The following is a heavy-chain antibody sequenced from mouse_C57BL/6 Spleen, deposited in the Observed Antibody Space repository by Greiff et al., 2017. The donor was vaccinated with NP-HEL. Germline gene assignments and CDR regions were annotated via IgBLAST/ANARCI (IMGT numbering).Heavy chain of an antibody. V-gene: IGHV5-17*01. D-gene: IGHD2-2*01. CDR2: ISSGSSTI. CDR3: ARWLPFDY. CDR1: GFTFSDYG. J-gene: IGHJ2*01. Sequence: VQLKESGGGLVKPGGSLKLSCAASGFTFSDYGMHWVRQAPEKGLEWVAYISSGSSTIYYADTVKGRFTISRDNAKNTLFLQMTSLRSEDTAMYYCARWLPFDYWGQGTTLTVSS.